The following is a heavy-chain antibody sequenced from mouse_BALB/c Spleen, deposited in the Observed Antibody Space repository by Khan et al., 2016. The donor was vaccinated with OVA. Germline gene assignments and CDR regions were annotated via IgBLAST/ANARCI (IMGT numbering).Heavy chain of an antibody. J-gene: IGHJ2*01. V-gene: IGHV1S135*01. CDR2: IDPYNGGA. Sequence: VQLQQSGPELVKPGASVKVSCKASGYSFTDYNMFWVKQSHGKSLEWIGYIDPYNGGASYNQKFKGKATLTVDKSSSTTFMHLNSLTSEDSAVFYCARTDYYGSSYYFDYWGQGTTLTVSS. CDR1: GYSFTDYN. CDR3: ARTDYYGSSYYFDY. D-gene: IGHD1-1*01.